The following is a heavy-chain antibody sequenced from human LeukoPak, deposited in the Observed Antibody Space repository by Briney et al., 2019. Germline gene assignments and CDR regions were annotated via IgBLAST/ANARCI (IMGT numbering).Heavy chain of an antibody. V-gene: IGHV4-59*01. D-gene: IGHD3-10*01. J-gene: IGHJ4*02. CDR1: GGSISSYY. CDR3: ARAGAGSYFRFDY. Sequence: SETLSLTCTVSGGSISSYYWSWIRQPPGKGLEWIGYIYYSGSTNYNPSLKSRVTISVDTSKNQFSLKLSSVTAADTAVYYCARAGAGSYFRFDYWGQGTLVTVSS. CDR2: IYYSGST.